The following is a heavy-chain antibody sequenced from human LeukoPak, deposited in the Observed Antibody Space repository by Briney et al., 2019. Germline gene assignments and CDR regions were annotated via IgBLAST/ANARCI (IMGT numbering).Heavy chain of an antibody. V-gene: IGHV4-4*02. CDR1: GGSISSTNW. J-gene: IGHJ4*02. Sequence: SGTLSLTCAVSGGSISSTNWWNWVRQPPGKGLKWIGEIHHSGSTNYSPSLKSRVTISVDKSKNQFSLKLSSVTAADTAVYYCARSPGYSSGGGGTFDYWGQGTLVTVSS. CDR3: ARSPGYSSGGGGTFDY. CDR2: IHHSGST. D-gene: IGHD6-19*01.